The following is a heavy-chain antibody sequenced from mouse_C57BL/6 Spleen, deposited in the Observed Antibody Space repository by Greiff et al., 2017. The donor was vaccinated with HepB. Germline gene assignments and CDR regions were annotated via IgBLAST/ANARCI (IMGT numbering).Heavy chain of an antibody. V-gene: IGHV1-4*01. Sequence: QVQLQQSGAELARPGASVKMSCKASGYTFTSYTMHWVKQRPGQGLEWIGYINPSSGYTKYNQKFKDKATLTADKSSSTAYMQLSSLTSEDSAVYYCTYDAGGFDYWGQGTTLTVSS. CDR3: TYDAGGFDY. CDR2: INPSSGYT. D-gene: IGHD2-12*01. CDR1: GYTFTSYT. J-gene: IGHJ2*01.